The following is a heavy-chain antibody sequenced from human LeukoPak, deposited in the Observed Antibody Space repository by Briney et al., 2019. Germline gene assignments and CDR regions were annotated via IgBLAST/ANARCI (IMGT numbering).Heavy chain of an antibody. CDR3: ARGGYDSSGYYYQEYFQH. CDR2: IYHSGST. J-gene: IGHJ1*01. Sequence: ASETLSLTCAVSGGSISSGGYSWSWIRQPPGKGLEWNVYIYHSGSTYYNPSLKSRVTISVDMSKSQFSLKLSSVTAADTAVYYCARGGYDSSGYYYQEYFQHWGQGTLVTVSS. CDR1: GGSISSGGYS. V-gene: IGHV4-30-2*01. D-gene: IGHD3-22*01.